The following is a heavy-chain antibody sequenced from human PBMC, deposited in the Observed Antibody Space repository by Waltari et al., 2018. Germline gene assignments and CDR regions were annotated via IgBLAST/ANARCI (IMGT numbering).Heavy chain of an antibody. V-gene: IGHV4-4*07. D-gene: IGHD3-10*01. CDR3: ARGPGRESREAFDY. CDR2: IYSGGST. Sequence: QVQLQESGPGLVKPSETLSLTCTVAGGSISGSYWSWIRQPAGKGLEWIGRIYSGGSTDYNPSPRSRPTMSGDTSKNQFSLKLSSVTAADTAVYYCARGPGRESREAFDYWGQGTLVTVSS. CDR1: GGSISGSY. J-gene: IGHJ4*02.